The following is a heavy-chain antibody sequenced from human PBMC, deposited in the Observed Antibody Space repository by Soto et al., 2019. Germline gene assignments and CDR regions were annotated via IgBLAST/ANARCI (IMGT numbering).Heavy chain of an antibody. D-gene: IGHD6-6*01. J-gene: IGHJ4*02. Sequence: EVQLVESGGVVVQPGGSLRLSCAASGFTFDDYAMHWVRQAPGKGLEWVSLISWDGGSTYYADSVKGRFTISRDNSKNCLDLQMNSLRSEDTALYYCAKDSVPRIAARQWHYFDYWGQGALVTVSS. CDR1: GFTFDDYA. CDR3: AKDSVPRIAARQWHYFDY. V-gene: IGHV3-43*01. CDR2: ISWDGGST.